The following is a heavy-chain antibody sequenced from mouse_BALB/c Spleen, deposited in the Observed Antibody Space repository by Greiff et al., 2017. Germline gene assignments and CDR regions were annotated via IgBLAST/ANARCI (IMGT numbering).Heavy chain of an antibody. V-gene: IGHV1-5*01. D-gene: IGHD4-1*01. CDR3: TRRRALTGHFDY. Sequence: EVQLQESGTALARPGASVKMSCKASGYTFTSYWMHWVKQRPGQGLEWIGAIYPGNSDTSYNQKFKGKAKLTAVTSTSTAYMELSSLTNEDSAVYYCTRRRALTGHFDYWGQGTTLTVSS. CDR2: IYPGNSDT. J-gene: IGHJ2*01. CDR1: GYTFTSYW.